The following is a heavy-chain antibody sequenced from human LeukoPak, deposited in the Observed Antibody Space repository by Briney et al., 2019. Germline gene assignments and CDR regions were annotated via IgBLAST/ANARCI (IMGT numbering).Heavy chain of an antibody. CDR1: GLTFSGYD. CDR2: MSYGGQNE. CDR3: ARRPVAAEYFQH. D-gene: IGHD6-25*01. V-gene: IGHV3-30*03. Sequence: GGSLRLSCAASGLTFSGYDMHWVRQAPGKGPEWVAVMSYGGQNERYADSVKGRFTISRDLSTNTLYLQMNSLTTEDTAMYFCARRPVAAEYFQHWGQGTLVTVSS. J-gene: IGHJ1*01.